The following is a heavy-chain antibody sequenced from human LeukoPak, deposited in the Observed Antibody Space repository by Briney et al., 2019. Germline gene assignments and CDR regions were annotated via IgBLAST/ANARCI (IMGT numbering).Heavy chain of an antibody. CDR3: ARGPDHHSGSYLNWFDP. Sequence: SQTLSLTCAISGDIVPNNSAAWNWITQSPSRGLECLGWKYFRSKWQNDYATSVKSRIDISSDTSKNQFSLHLNSVTPEDTAVYYGARGPDHHSGSYLNWFDPWGQGILVTVSS. D-gene: IGHD1-26*01. CDR2: KYFRSKWQN. V-gene: IGHV6-1*01. CDR1: GDIVPNNSAA. J-gene: IGHJ5*02.